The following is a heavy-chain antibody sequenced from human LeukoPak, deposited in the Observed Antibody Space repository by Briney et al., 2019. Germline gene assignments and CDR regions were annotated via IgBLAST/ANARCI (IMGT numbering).Heavy chain of an antibody. J-gene: IGHJ4*02. CDR2: IYYSGST. CDR3: ARGYYYGSGSYLYYFDY. CDR1: GSSISSYY. Sequence: WKTLSLTCTVSGSSISSYYWSWIRQPPGKGLEWLGYIYYSGSTNYNPSLKSRVTISVDTSKNQFSLKLSSVTAADTAVYYCARGYYYGSGSYLYYFDYWGQGTLVTVCS. D-gene: IGHD3-10*01. V-gene: IGHV4-59*01.